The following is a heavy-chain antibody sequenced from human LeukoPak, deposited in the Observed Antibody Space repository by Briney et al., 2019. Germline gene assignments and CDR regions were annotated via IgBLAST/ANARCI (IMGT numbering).Heavy chain of an antibody. J-gene: IGHJ4*02. D-gene: IGHD6-13*01. CDR3: ARGSGATYSSSWYLDY. CDR2: ISSSSTCM. CDR1: GFTFSSYS. V-gene: IGHV3-21*01. Sequence: GGSLRLSCAASGFTFSSYSMNWVRQAPGKGLEWVSSISSSSTCMYYADSVKGRFTISRDNAKNSLYLQMNSLRAEDTAVYYCARGSGATYSSSWYLDYWGQGTLVTVSS.